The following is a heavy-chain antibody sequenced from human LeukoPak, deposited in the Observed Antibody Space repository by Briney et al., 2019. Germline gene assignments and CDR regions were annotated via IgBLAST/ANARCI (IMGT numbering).Heavy chain of an antibody. Sequence: QPGGSLRLSCAASGFTFSSYAMSWVRQAPGKGLEWVSAISGSGGSTYYADSVKGRFTISRDNSKNTLYLQMNSLRAEDTAVYYCAKGYYGYVWGSYRYTPDYWGQGTLVTVSS. J-gene: IGHJ4*02. V-gene: IGHV3-23*01. CDR1: GFTFSSYA. CDR2: ISGSGGST. CDR3: AKGYYGYVWGSYRYTPDY. D-gene: IGHD3-16*02.